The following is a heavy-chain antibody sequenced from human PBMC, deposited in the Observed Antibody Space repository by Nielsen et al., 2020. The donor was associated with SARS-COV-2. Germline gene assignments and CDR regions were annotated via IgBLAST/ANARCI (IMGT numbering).Heavy chain of an antibody. V-gene: IGHV1-18*01. J-gene: IGHJ6*02. CDR1: GYTFNSYG. CDR2: INAYSGNT. D-gene: IGHD1-26*01. CDR3: ARETIVGATNVYYGMDV. Sequence: ASVKVSCKASGYTFNSYGISWVRQAPGQGLEWMGWINAYSGNTNYAQNLQGRVTMTTDISTRTAYMELRSLRSDDTAVYYCARETIVGATNVYYGMDVWGQGTTVTVSS.